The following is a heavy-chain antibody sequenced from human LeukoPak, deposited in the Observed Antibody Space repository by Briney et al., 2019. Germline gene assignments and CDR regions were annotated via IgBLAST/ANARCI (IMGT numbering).Heavy chain of an antibody. CDR1: GYTFTSYG. D-gene: IGHD3-10*01. Sequence: ASVKVSCKASGYTFTSYGISWVRQAPGQGLEWMGWISAYNGNTNYAQKLQGRVTMTTDTSTSTAYMELSSLRSEDTAVYYCARVPSGYYFDYWGQGTLVTVSS. CDR3: ARVPSGYYFDY. J-gene: IGHJ4*02. V-gene: IGHV1-18*01. CDR2: ISAYNGNT.